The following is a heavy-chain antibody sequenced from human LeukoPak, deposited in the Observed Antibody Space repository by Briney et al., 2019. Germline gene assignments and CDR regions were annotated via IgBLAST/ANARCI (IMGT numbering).Heavy chain of an antibody. J-gene: IGHJ4*02. V-gene: IGHV4-34*01. CDR3: ARVSVRGVIPYYFDF. Sequence: KPSETLSLTCAVYGGSFSGYYWSWIRQPPGKGLEWIGEINHSGSTNYNPSLKSRVTISVDTSKNQFSLKLSSVTAADTAVYYCARVSVRGVIPYYFDFWGQGTLVTVSS. CDR2: INHSGST. D-gene: IGHD3-10*02. CDR1: GGSFSGYY.